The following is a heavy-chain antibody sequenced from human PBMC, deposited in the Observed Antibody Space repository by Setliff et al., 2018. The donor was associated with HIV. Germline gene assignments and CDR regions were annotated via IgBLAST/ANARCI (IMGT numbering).Heavy chain of an antibody. CDR1: GGSISSHC. Sequence: SETLSLXXTVSGGSISSHCWSWIRQSPGKALEWIGYIYASGSIIYNPSLKSRVTMSVDTSKNQFSLKLSSVTAADTAVYYCARRGSGFFHYYYYMDVWGQGTTVTVSS. CDR3: ARRGSGFFHYYYYMDV. CDR2: IYASGSI. V-gene: IGHV4-59*11. J-gene: IGHJ6*03. D-gene: IGHD3-10*01.